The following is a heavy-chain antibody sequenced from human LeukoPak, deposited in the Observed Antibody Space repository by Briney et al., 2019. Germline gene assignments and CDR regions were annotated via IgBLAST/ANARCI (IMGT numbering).Heavy chain of an antibody. CDR3: ASLGGGWFGEFFQRPSDF. Sequence: GGSLRLSCAASGFTFDSYNMNWVRQAPGKGLEWVSSISSSSSYIYYADSVKGRFTISRDNSRSTVFLQMNSLRTDDTAIYYCASLGGGWFGEFFQRPSDFWGQGTLVTVSS. V-gene: IGHV3-21*01. CDR1: GFTFDSYN. CDR2: ISSSSSYI. J-gene: IGHJ4*02. D-gene: IGHD3-10*01.